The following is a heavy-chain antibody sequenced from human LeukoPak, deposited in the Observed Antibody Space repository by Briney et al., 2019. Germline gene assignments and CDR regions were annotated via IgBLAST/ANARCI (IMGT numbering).Heavy chain of an antibody. CDR3: ARRVGASSRGGLNWFDP. J-gene: IGHJ5*02. V-gene: IGHV4-34*01. CDR1: GGSFSGYY. CDR2: INHSGST. Sequence: SETLSLTCAVYGGSFSGYYWSWIRQPPGKGLEWIGEINHSGSTNYNPSLKSRVTISVDTSKNQFSLKLSSVTAADTAVYYCARRVGASSRGGLNWFDPWGQGTLVTVSP. D-gene: IGHD1-26*01.